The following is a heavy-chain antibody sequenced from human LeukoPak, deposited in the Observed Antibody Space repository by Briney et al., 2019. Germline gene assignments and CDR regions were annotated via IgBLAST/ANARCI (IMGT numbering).Heavy chain of an antibody. V-gene: IGHV3-23*01. CDR1: GFTFSSYA. CDR3: AKSLYSSGWSFN. D-gene: IGHD6-19*01. CDR2: ISGSGGAT. J-gene: IGHJ4*02. Sequence: GGSLRLSCAASGFTFSSYAMRGVRQAPGKGLEWVSDISGSGGATNYADSVKGRFTISRDNSKNTLYLEMNSLRDEDTAVYYCAKSLYSSGWSFNWGQGTLVTVSS.